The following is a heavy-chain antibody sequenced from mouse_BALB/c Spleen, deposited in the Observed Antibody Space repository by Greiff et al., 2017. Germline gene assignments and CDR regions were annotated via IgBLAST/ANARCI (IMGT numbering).Heavy chain of an antibody. Sequence: VQLKESGPGLVAPSQSLSITCTVSGFSLTDYGVSWIRQPPGKGLEWLGVIWGGGSTYYNSALKSRLSISKDNSKSQVFLKMNSLQTDDTARYYCAKQGLDYGYVQYYYAMDYWGQGTSVTVSS. CDR2: IWGGGST. CDR1: GFSLTDYG. CDR3: AKQGLDYGYVQYYYAMDY. D-gene: IGHD1-2*01. J-gene: IGHJ4*01. V-gene: IGHV2-6-5*01.